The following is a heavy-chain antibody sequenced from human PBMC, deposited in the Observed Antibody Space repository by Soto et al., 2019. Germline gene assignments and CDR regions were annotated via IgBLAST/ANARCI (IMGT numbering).Heavy chain of an antibody. D-gene: IGHD1-26*01. V-gene: IGHV3-23*01. CDR3: AESTSSGSPTSY. J-gene: IGHJ4*02. Sequence: EVQLLESGGGLVQPGGSLRLSCAASAFPFSRSAMSWVRQAPGKGLEWVSAISDSGDSTYYADSVKGRFTISRNNSKKTLYLKMTSVIAEETAVYYCAESTSSGSPTSYWDQGNLITFSS. CDR2: ISDSGDST. CDR1: AFPFSRSA.